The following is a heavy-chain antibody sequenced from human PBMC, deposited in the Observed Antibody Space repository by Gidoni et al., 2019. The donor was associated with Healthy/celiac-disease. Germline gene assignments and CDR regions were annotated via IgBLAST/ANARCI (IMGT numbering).Heavy chain of an antibody. CDR2: INHSGST. Sequence: QVQLQQWGAGLLTPSETLSLTCAVHGGSFSGYYWSWLRQPPGKGMEWIGEINHSGSTNYNPSLKSRVTISVDTSKNQFSLKLSSVTAADTAVYYCARRRVGGWYDGYWGQGTLVTVSS. D-gene: IGHD6-19*01. J-gene: IGHJ4*02. CDR1: GGSFSGYY. CDR3: ARRRVGGWYDGY. V-gene: IGHV4-34*01.